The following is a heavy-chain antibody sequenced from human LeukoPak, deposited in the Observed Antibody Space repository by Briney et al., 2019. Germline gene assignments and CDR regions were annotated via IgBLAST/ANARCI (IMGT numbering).Heavy chain of an antibody. Sequence: PGGSLRLSCAASGFTFSGYTMNWVRQAPGKGLEWVSYISSSSSIIYYADSVKGRFTISRDNAKNSLYLQMNSLRAEDTAVYYCAREDTWPFDYWGQGTLVTVSS. J-gene: IGHJ4*02. CDR2: ISSSSSII. V-gene: IGHV3-48*01. CDR1: GFTFSGYT. CDR3: AREDTWPFDY.